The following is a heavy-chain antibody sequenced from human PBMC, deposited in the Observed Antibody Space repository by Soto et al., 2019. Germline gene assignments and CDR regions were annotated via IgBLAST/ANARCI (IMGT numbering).Heavy chain of an antibody. CDR1: GYTFTIYT. CDR2: IIPIFTQT. Sequence: QVQLVQSGAEVKKPGSSVKVSCKSSGYTFTIYTVTWVRQALGQGLEWMGRIIPIFTQTNYAQKFQDRVTITADKSTSTGYMELSGLRYEGTAVYYCARGGVGAAGGIDVWGQGTTVTVSS. V-gene: IGHV1-69*08. J-gene: IGHJ6*02. D-gene: IGHD1-26*01. CDR3: ARGGVGAAGGIDV.